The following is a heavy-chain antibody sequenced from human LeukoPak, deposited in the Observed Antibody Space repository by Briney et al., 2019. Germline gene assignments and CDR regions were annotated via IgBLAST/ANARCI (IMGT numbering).Heavy chain of an antibody. Sequence: SETLSLTCAVYGGSFSGYYWSWIRQPPGKGLEWIGEINHSGSTNYNPSLKSRVTISVDTSKNQFSLKLSSVTAADTAVYYCARGEEYSSSSGYFYYYGMDVWGQGTTVTVSS. CDR3: ARGEEYSSSSGYFYYYGMDV. V-gene: IGHV4-34*01. CDR2: INHSGST. D-gene: IGHD6-6*01. CDR1: GGSFSGYY. J-gene: IGHJ6*02.